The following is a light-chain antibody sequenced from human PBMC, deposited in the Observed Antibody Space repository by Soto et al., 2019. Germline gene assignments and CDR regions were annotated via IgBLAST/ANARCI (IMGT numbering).Light chain of an antibody. CDR3: QQYATSPDT. CDR2: DAV. CDR1: QSVTSGH. Sequence: ESVLTQSPATLSLSPGERATLSCGASQSVTSGHLAWYQQKPGLAPRLLIYDAVTRATGIPDRFSGSGSGTDFTLTISRLEPEDFAVYYCQQYATSPDTFGQGTKLEI. J-gene: IGKJ2*01. V-gene: IGKV3D-20*01.